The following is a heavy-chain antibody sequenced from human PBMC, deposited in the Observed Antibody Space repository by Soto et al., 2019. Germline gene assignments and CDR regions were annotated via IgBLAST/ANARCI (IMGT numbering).Heavy chain of an antibody. V-gene: IGHV4-59*11. CDR2: IDYVGST. D-gene: IGHD3-10*01. CDR3: VRQRGNYLDF. CDR1: GDSINSRY. Sequence: SETLSLTCSVSGDSINSRYWSWIRQPPGKGLEWIGYIDYVGSTNYAPSLQSRVTMSVDTSKNQVSLKLRYVTAADTAVYYCVRQRGNYLDFWGQGTLVTVSS. J-gene: IGHJ4*02.